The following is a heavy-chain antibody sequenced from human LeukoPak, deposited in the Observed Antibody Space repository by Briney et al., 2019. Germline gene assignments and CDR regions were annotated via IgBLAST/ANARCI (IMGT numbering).Heavy chain of an antibody. D-gene: IGHD5-24*01. CDR2: IYSSGSA. CDR3: ARHLEMATIDS. Sequence: SETLSLTCTVSGGSISSYYWSWIRQPAGKGLEWIGRIYSSGSANYNPSLRSRVTMSVDMSKNQFSLKVTSVTAADTAVYYRARHLEMATIDSWGQGTLVTVSS. CDR1: GGSISSYY. J-gene: IGHJ4*02. V-gene: IGHV4-4*07.